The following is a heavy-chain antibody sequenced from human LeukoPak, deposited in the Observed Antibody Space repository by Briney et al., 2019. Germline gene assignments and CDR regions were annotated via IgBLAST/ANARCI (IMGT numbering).Heavy chain of an antibody. V-gene: IGHV3-74*01. CDR1: GFTFSSYW. CDR2: INSDGSST. D-gene: IGHD5-24*01. Sequence: GGSLRLSCAASGFTFSSYWMHWVRRAPGKGLVWVSRINSDGSSTSYADSVKGRFTISRDNAKNTLYLQMNSLRAEDTAVYYCARDPTRDGYNPDYWGQGTLVTVSS. CDR3: ARDPTRDGYNPDY. J-gene: IGHJ4*02.